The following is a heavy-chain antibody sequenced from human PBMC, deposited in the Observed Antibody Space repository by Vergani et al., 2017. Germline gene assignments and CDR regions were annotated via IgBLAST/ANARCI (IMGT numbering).Heavy chain of an antibody. D-gene: IGHD1-7*01. CDR2: ISSSSSYI. J-gene: IGHJ6*03. V-gene: IGHV3-21*01. CDR3: ARGGEGKRELRLKDYYYYMDV. CDR1: GFTFSSYS. Sequence: EVQLVESGGGLVKPGGSLRLSCAASGFTFSSYSMNWVRQAPGKGLEWVSSISSSSSYIYYADSVKGRFTISRDNAKNSLYLQMNSLRAEDTAVDYGARGGEGKRELRLKDYYYYMDVWGKGTTVTVSS.